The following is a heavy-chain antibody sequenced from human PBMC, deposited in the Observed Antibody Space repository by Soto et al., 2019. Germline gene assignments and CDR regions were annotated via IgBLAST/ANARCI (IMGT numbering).Heavy chain of an antibody. Sequence: QGQLVQSGVEVKKPGASVKVSCKASGYTFTTYGISWVRKAPGQGLEWMGWISGYENKTDYAQKFQGIVTMTTDTSTTTVYMALRSLRXXDTAMYYCARDGPTIVAKDAFDXWGQGTXVXXSS. D-gene: IGHD2-21*01. V-gene: IGHV1-18*01. CDR2: ISGYENKT. CDR3: ARDGPTIVAKDAFDX. J-gene: IGHJ3*02. CDR1: GYTFTTYG.